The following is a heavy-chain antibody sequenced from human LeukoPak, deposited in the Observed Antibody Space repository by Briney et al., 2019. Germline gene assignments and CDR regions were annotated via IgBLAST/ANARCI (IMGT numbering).Heavy chain of an antibody. CDR2: INTDGSST. V-gene: IGHV3-74*01. CDR1: GFTFSSYW. CDR3: ARESGIAAALDL. J-gene: IGHJ5*02. Sequence: PGGSLRLSCAASGFTFSSYWMHWVRQAPGKGLVWVSRINTDGSSTSYADPVKGRFTISRDNAKNTLYLQMNSLRAEDTAVYYCARESGIAAALDLWGQGTLVTVSS. D-gene: IGHD6-13*01.